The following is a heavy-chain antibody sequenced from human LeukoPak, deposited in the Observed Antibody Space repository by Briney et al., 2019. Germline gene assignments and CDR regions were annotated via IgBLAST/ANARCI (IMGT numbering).Heavy chain of an antibody. J-gene: IGHJ6*03. CDR2: IYYSGST. D-gene: IGHD3-10*01. V-gene: IGHV4-31*03. Sequence: SQTLSLTCTVSGGSISSGGYYWSWIRQHPGKGLEWIGYIYYSGSTYYNPSLKSRVTISVDTSKNQFSLKLSSVTAADTAVYYCAGSGRYYYYYYMDVWGKGTTVTVSS. CDR3: AGSGRYYYYYYMDV. CDR1: GGSISSGGYY.